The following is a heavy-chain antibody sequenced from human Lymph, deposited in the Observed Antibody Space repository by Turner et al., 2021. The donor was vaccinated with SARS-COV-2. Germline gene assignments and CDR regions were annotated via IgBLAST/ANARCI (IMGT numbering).Heavy chain of an antibody. J-gene: IGHJ6*03. CDR1: GFTFSSYT. CDR2: ISGAGGNS. V-gene: IGHV3-21*04. Sequence: EVMLVESGGGLVKPGGSLKRSCAASGFTFSSYTMSWVRQTPEKRLEWVATISGAGGNSYYPDSVKGRFTISRDNAKNTLYLQMTSLRSEDTALYYCARPPDYYDSTYWYFDVWGTGTTVTVSS. D-gene: IGHD3-22*01. CDR3: ARPPDYYDSTYWYFDV.